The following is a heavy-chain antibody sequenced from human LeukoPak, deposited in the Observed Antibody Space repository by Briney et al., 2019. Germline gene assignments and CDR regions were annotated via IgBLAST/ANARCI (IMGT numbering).Heavy chain of an antibody. V-gene: IGHV3-66*01. CDR1: GFTVSSNY. D-gene: IGHD4-17*01. CDR2: IYSGGST. Sequence: GGSLRLSCAASGFTVSSNYMSWVRQAPGKGLEWVSVIYSGGSTYYADSVKGRFTISGDNSKNTLFLQMESLRRDDSAVYFCARAYGDNGGYFQQWGQGTLVTVSS. J-gene: IGHJ1*01. CDR3: ARAYGDNGGYFQQ.